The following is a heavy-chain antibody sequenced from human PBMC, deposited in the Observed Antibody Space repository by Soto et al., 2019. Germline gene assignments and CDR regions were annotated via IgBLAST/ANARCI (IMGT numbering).Heavy chain of an antibody. D-gene: IGHD6-6*01. CDR1: SASFSGYY. V-gene: IGHV4-34*01. CDR3: ARAPKVSGSSQTRPDF. Sequence: PXETLSVTCSIYSASFSGYYWSWIRQPPGKGLEWIGEISQSGNTNYSPSLKSRVSISIDTSKKQFSLNLASVSAADTAVYYCARAPKVSGSSQTRPDFWGQGTLVTVYS. CDR2: ISQSGNT. J-gene: IGHJ4*02.